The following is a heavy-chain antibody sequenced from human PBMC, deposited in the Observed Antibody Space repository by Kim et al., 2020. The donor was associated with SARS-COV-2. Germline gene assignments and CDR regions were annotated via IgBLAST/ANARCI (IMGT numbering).Heavy chain of an antibody. D-gene: IGHD4-17*01. V-gene: IGHV3-74*01. CDR1: GFTFSSYW. CDR2: INSDGSST. J-gene: IGHJ6*02. CDR3: AREGAAPDYGGNSPYYYYGMDV. Sequence: GGSLRLSCAASGFTFSSYWMHWVRQAPGKGLVWVSRINSDGSSTSYADSVKGRFTISRDNAKNTLYLQMNSLRAEDTAVYYCAREGAAPDYGGNSPYYYYGMDVWGQGTTVTVSS.